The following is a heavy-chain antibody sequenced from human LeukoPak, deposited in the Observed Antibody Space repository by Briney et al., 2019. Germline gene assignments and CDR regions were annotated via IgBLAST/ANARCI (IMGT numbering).Heavy chain of an antibody. CDR2: IKQDGSEK. V-gene: IGHV3-7*01. J-gene: IGHJ4*02. Sequence: GGSLGLSCAASGFTVSSNYMSWVRQAPGKGLEWVANIKQDGSEKYYVDSVKGRFTISRDNAKNSLYLQMNSLRAEDTAVYYCARRGYYYDSSGYYLGGFDYWGQGTLVTVSS. D-gene: IGHD3-22*01. CDR1: GFTVSSNY. CDR3: ARRGYYYDSSGYYLGGFDY.